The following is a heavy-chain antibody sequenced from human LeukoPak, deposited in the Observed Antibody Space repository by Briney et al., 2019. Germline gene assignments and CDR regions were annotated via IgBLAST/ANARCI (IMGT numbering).Heavy chain of an antibody. V-gene: IGHV3-30*03. CDR3: ARGGPTGPIYYVDY. Sequence: GTSLRLSCAASGFTFNNYGMHWVRQAPGKGLEWVAVISHDGSNKYYADSVKGRFTISRDNSKNTLYLQMNNLRIDDTAVYYCARGGPTGPIYYVDYWGQGTLVTVSS. D-gene: IGHD1-14*01. CDR2: ISHDGSNK. CDR1: GFTFNNYG. J-gene: IGHJ4*02.